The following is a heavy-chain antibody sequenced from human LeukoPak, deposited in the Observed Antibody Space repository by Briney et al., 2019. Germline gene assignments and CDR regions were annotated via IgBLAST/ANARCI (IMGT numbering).Heavy chain of an antibody. CDR3: ANRDYDILTGYYYYFDY. Sequence: PGGSLRLSCSASGFTFSSYGMRWVRQAPEKGVELVSAISCSGGITYYADSVKGRFTIYRDNSKTTLYLQMNRLRDEDTAVYYCANRDYDILTGYYYYFDYWGQGTLVTVSS. V-gene: IGHV3-23*01. CDR1: GFTFSSYG. D-gene: IGHD3-9*01. J-gene: IGHJ4*02. CDR2: ISCSGGIT.